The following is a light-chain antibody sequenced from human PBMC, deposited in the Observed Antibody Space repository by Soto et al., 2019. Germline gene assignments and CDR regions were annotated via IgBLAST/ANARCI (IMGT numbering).Light chain of an antibody. CDR3: QQYNNWPPWT. CDR1: QSVSSN. CDR2: GAS. Sequence: EIVMTQSPATLSVSPGERATLSCRASQSVSSNLAWYQQKPGQAPRLLIYGASTRATGIPARFNGSGSGTECTLTISSLQSEYFVVYYCQQYNNWPPWTFGQGTKVEIK. V-gene: IGKV3-15*01. J-gene: IGKJ1*01.